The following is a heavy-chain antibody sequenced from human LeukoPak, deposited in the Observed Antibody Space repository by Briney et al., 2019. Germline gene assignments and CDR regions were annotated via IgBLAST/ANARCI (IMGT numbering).Heavy chain of an antibody. CDR2: IYTGGNT. D-gene: IGHD3-9*01. V-gene: IGHV4-4*07. CDR1: GGSISSYY. CDR3: ARALLNYYDILTGYYKHPIDAFDI. J-gene: IGHJ3*02. Sequence: SETLSLTCSVSGGSISSYYWSWIRQPAGKGLEWIGRIYTGGNTNYNPSLKSRVTMSLDKSKNQFSLKLTSVTAADTAMYYCARALLNYYDILTGYYKHPIDAFDIWGQGTMVTVSS.